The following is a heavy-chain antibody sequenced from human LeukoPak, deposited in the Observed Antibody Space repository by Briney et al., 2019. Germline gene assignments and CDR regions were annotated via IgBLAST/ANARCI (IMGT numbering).Heavy chain of an antibody. CDR2: IYHSGST. V-gene: IGHV4-30-2*02. CDR1: GGSISSGGYS. J-gene: IGHJ6*02. D-gene: IGHD6-13*01. CDR3: AADSSSWPRYYYGMDV. Sequence: PSETLSLTCAVSGGSISSGGYSWSWIRQPPGKGLEWIGYIYHSGSTYYNPSLKSRVTISVDTSKNQFSLKLSSVTAADTAVYYCAADSSSWPRYYYGMDVWGQGTTVTVSS.